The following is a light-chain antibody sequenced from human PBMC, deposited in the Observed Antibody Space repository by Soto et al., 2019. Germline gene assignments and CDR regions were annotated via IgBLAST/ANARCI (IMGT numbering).Light chain of an antibody. CDR1: QDIRND. J-gene: IGKJ1*01. Sequence: AIQMTQSPSSLSASVGDRVSITCRAGQDIRNDLGWYRQKPGKAPDLLIYDTSSLQSGVPSRFSGSGSGTDFTLTISGLHPEDFATYYCLQVYNSPRTFGQGTKVEIK. CDR3: LQVYNSPRT. V-gene: IGKV1-6*01. CDR2: DTS.